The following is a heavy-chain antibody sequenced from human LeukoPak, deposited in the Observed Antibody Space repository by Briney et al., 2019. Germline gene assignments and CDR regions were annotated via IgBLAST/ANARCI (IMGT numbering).Heavy chain of an antibody. CDR3: ATGYGSGSYYNELDF. CDR1: GFTFGDYD. CDR2: INWNGGST. J-gene: IGHJ4*02. V-gene: IGHV3-20*04. D-gene: IGHD3-10*01. Sequence: GGSLRLSCAASGFTFGDYDMSWVRQAPGKGLEWVSGINWNGGSTGYADSVKGRFTISRDNAKNSLYLQMNSLRAEDTALYYCATGYGSGSYYNELDFWGQGTLVTVSA.